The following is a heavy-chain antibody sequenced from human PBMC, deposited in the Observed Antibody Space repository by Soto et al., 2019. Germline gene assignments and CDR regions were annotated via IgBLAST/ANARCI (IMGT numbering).Heavy chain of an antibody. D-gene: IGHD2-21*01. CDR3: RETRDLGKCGGPCPGTFLVVP. Sequence: PGGSLRLSCAASGFTFDDYAMHWVRQAPGKRLEWVAGVSWNSANIIYADSVKGRFTISRDNAKNSLYMEMSSLRPEDTALYYCRETRDLGKCGGPCPGTFLVVPWGQGTLVTVSS. J-gene: IGHJ5*02. CDR1: GFTFDDYA. V-gene: IGHV3-9*01. CDR2: VSWNSANI.